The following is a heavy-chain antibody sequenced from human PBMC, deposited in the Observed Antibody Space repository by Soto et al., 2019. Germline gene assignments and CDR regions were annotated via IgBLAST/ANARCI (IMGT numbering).Heavy chain of an antibody. CDR1: GFTFSSYA. J-gene: IGHJ3*02. CDR3: SRMVPHRRPVFGGSYGAFDI. Sequence: QVQLVESGGGVVQPGRSLRLSCEASGFTFSSYAMHWVRQAPGKGLEWVAVISYDGSNKYYADSVKGRFTISRDNAKKKLYVQMNSLRAEDTAVYYCSRMVPHRRPVFGGSYGAFDIWGQGKMVTVSS. D-gene: IGHD1-26*01. CDR2: ISYDGSNK. V-gene: IGHV3-30-3*01.